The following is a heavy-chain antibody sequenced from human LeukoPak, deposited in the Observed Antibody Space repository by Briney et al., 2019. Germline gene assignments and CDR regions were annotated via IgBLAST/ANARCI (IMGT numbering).Heavy chain of an antibody. V-gene: IGHV4-59*01. CDR3: ASSRGTPYYYYYGMDV. J-gene: IGHJ6*04. Sequence: PSETLSLTCTVSGGSISSYYWSWIRQPPGKGLEWIGYIYYSGSTNCNPSLKSRVTISVDTSKDQFSLKLSSVTAADTAVYYCASSRGTPYYYYYGMDVWGKGTTVTVSS. CDR1: GGSISSYY. D-gene: IGHD1-7*01. CDR2: IYYSGST.